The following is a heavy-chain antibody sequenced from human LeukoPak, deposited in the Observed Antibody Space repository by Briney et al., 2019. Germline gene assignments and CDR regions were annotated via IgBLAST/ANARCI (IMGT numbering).Heavy chain of an antibody. CDR2: INPNSGGT. V-gene: IGHV1-2*02. CDR3: ARVLGTVVTTYYYYGMDV. Sequence: ASVKVSCKASGYTFTGYYMHWVRQAPGQGLEWMGWINPNSGGTNYAQKFQGRVTMTRDTSISTAYMEVSRLRSDDTAVYYCARVLGTVVTTYYYYGMDVWGQGTTVTVSS. J-gene: IGHJ6*02. CDR1: GYTFTGYY. D-gene: IGHD4-23*01.